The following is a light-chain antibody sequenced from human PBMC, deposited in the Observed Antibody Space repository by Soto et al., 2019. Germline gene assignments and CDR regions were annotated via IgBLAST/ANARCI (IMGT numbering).Light chain of an antibody. CDR3: MQALQTLT. J-gene: IGKJ5*01. CDR1: QILLHSNGYNY. Sequence: DIVMTQSPLSLPVTPGEPSSISFRSSQILLHSNGYNYLDWYLQKAGQSPXXLIYLGSNRSSGVPDRFSGSGSGTDSTLKIRRVEAEDVGVYYCMQALQTLTFGQGTRLEIK. V-gene: IGKV2-28*01. CDR2: LGS.